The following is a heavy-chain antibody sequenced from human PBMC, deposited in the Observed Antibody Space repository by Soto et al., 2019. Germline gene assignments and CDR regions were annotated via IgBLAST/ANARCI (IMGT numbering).Heavy chain of an antibody. CDR3: AHMVRGVIKKYGMDV. CDR2: IYYSGST. Sequence: TSETLSLTCTVSGGSISSSSYYWGWIRQPPGKGLEWIGSIYYSGSTYYNPSLKSRVTISVDTSKNQFSLKLSSVTAADTALYYCAHMVRGVIKKYGMDVWGQGTTVTVSS. D-gene: IGHD3-10*01. V-gene: IGHV4-39*01. CDR1: GGSISSSSYY. J-gene: IGHJ6*02.